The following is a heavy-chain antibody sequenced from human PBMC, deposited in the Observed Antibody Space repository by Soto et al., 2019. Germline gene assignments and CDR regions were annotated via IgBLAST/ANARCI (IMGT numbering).Heavy chain of an antibody. CDR3: ARLIFPYDFWSGYLDY. CDR1: GGSISSGGYY. J-gene: IGHJ4*02. V-gene: IGHV4-31*03. D-gene: IGHD3-3*01. CDR2: IYYSGST. Sequence: ASETLSLTCTVSGGSISSGGYYWSWIRQHPGKGLEWIGYIYYSGSTYYNPSLKSRVTISVDTSKNQFSLKLSSVTAADTAVYYCARLIFPYDFWSGYLDYWGQGTLVTVSS.